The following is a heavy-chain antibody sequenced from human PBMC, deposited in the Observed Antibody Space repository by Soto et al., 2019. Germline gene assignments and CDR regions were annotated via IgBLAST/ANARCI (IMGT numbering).Heavy chain of an antibody. V-gene: IGHV3-11*01. CDR2: SSSSGSTI. D-gene: IGHD3-16*02. J-gene: IGHJ3*02. CDR3: ARVVEYDYIWGGYRLGAFDI. Sequence: GGSLRLSCAASGFTFSDFYMSWIRQAPGKGLEWVSYSSSSGSTIYYADSVKGRFTISRDNAKNSLYLQMNSLRAEDTAVYYCARVVEYDYIWGGYRLGAFDIWGQGTMVTVSS. CDR1: GFTFSDFY.